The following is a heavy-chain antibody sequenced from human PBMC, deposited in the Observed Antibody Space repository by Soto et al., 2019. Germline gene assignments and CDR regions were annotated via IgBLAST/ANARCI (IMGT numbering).Heavy chain of an antibody. V-gene: IGHV1-18*01. CDR3: ARVPGYCSGGSCYFHFDY. Sequence: QVQLVQSGAEVKKPGSSVKVSCKASGGTFSSYAISWVRQAPGQGLEWMGWISAYNGNTNYAQKLQGRVTMTTDTSTSTAYMELRSLRSDDTAVYYCARVPGYCSGGSCYFHFDYWGQGTLVTVSS. CDR1: GGTFSSYA. J-gene: IGHJ4*02. CDR2: ISAYNGNT. D-gene: IGHD2-15*01.